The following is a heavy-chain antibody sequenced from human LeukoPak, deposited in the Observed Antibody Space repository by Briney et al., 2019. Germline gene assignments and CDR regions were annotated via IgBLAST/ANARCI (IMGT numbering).Heavy chain of an antibody. V-gene: IGHV4-31*03. CDR3: ARGSGTTMVRGVIISGWFDP. Sequence: PSETLSLTCTVSGGSISSGGYYWSWIRQHPGKGLEWIGYIYHSGSTYYNPPLKSRVTISVDTSKNQFSLKLSSVTAADTTVYYCARGSGTTMVRGVIISGWFDPWGQGTLVTVSS. J-gene: IGHJ5*02. CDR2: IYHSGST. CDR1: GGSISSGGYY. D-gene: IGHD3-10*01.